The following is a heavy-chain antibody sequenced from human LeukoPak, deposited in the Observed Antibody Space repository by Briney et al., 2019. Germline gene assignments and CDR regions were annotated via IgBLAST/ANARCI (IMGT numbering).Heavy chain of an antibody. J-gene: IGHJ4*02. CDR3: ARGFCTSSSCYNDY. D-gene: IGHD2-2*02. Sequence: LGGSLRLSCAASGFTFTNAWIHWVRQAPGKGLKWVATMSFDVNNKYYADSVRGRFTISRDNSKNTLYLQMNSLRAEDTAVYSCARGFCTSSSCYNDYWGQGTLVTVSS. CDR1: GFTFTNAW. CDR2: MSFDVNNK. V-gene: IGHV3-30*03.